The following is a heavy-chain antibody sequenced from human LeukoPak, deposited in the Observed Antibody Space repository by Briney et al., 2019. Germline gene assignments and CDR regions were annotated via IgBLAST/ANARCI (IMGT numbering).Heavy chain of an antibody. CDR2: ISSSSSYI. CDR3: ARDTPYYYGSSGSYFDY. Sequence: GGSLRLSCAASGFTFSSYSMNWVRQAPGKGLEWVSSISSSSSYIYYADSVKGRFTISRDNAKNSLYLQMNSLRAEDTAVYYCARDTPYYYGSSGSYFDYWGQGTLVTVSS. J-gene: IGHJ4*02. D-gene: IGHD3-22*01. V-gene: IGHV3-21*01. CDR1: GFTFSSYS.